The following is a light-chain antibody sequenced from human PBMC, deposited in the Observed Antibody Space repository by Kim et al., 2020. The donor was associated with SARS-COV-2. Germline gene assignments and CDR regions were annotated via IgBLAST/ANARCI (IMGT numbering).Light chain of an antibody. CDR3: QSYDSSLSGSKV. V-gene: IGLV1-40*01. J-gene: IGLJ2*01. CDR2: GNS. CDR1: RANIGAGYD. Sequence: TISCTGSRANIGAGYDVHWYQQLPGTAPTLLIYGNSNRPSGVPDRFSGSKSGTSASLAITGLQAEDEADYYCQSYDSSLSGSKVFGGGTQLTVL.